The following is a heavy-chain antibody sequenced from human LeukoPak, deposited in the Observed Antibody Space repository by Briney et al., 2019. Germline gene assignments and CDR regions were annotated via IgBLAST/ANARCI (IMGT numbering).Heavy chain of an antibody. CDR1: GGSISSGTYY. CDR3: ATYLRGYSSSWFFDY. J-gene: IGHJ4*02. CDR2: IYGSGST. D-gene: IGHD6-13*01. Sequence: SETLSLTCTVSGGSISSGTYYWGWIRQPAGKGLEWIGRIYGSGSTNYNPSLKSRVTMSVDTSKNQFSLNLSSVTAADTAVYYCATYLRGYSSSWFFDYWGQGTLVTVSS. V-gene: IGHV4-61*02.